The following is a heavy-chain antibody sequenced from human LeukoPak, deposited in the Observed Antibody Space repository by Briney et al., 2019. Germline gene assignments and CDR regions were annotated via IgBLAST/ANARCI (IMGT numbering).Heavy chain of an antibody. V-gene: IGHV3-13*01. CDR1: GFTFSSYD. CDR2: IGTAGDT. CDR3: ASYYDFWSGYYYFDY. J-gene: IGHJ4*02. Sequence: PGGSLRLSCAASGFTFSSYDMHWVRQATGKGLEWVSAIGTAGDTYYPGSVKGRFTISRENAKNSLYLQMNSLRAGDTAVYYCASYYDFWSGYYYFDYWGQGTLVTVSS. D-gene: IGHD3-3*01.